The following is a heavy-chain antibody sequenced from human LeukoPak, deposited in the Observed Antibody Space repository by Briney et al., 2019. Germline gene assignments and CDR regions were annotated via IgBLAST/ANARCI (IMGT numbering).Heavy chain of an antibody. CDR3: ATDRQWLVQNWFDP. CDR1: VYTFTSYY. D-gene: IGHD6-19*01. V-gene: IGHV1-46*01. Sequence: ASVRVSCTPSVYTFTSYYMHWVRQAPGQGREWMGVINPSGGSTSYAQKFQGRVTMTRDTSTSTVYIELSGLRSEVTAVYYCATDRQWLVQNWFDPWGQGTLVTVSS. CDR2: INPSGGST. J-gene: IGHJ5*02.